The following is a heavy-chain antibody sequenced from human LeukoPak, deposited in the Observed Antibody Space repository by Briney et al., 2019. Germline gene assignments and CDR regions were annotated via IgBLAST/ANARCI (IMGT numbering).Heavy chain of an antibody. Sequence: GGSLRLSCAASGFIFTGKGMHWVRQAPGKGLEWVAFIRYDGSNKYYGDSMKGRFTVSRDNSKNTLYLQMNSLRAEDTAVYYCEKDLDCSGTICHNAVDYWGQGTLVSVSS. J-gene: IGHJ4*02. CDR2: IRYDGSNK. V-gene: IGHV3-30*02. CDR1: GFIFTGKG. D-gene: IGHD2-2*02. CDR3: EKDLDCSGTICHNAVDY.